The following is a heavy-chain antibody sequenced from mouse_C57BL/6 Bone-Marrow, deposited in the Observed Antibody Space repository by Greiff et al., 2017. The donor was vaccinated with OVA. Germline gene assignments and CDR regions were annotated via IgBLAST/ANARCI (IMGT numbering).Heavy chain of an antibody. D-gene: IGHD3-3*01. CDR2: IDPSDSET. CDR3: ARGRDGYYFDG. V-gene: IGHV1-52*01. CDR1: GYTFTSYW. Sequence: VQLQQPGAELVRPGSSVKLSCKASGYTFTSYWMHWVKQRPIQGLEWIGNIDPSDSETHYNQKFKDKATLTVDKSSSTAYMQLSSLTSEDSAVYYCARGRDGYYFDGWGQGTTLTVPS. J-gene: IGHJ2*01.